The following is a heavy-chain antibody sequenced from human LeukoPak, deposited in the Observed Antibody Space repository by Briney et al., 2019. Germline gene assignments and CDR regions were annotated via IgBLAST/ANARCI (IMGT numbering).Heavy chain of an antibody. V-gene: IGHV1-69*05. CDR3: ASDLEAVAGLGY. J-gene: IGHJ4*02. CDR2: IIPIFGTA. CDR1: GGTFSGYA. D-gene: IGHD6-19*01. Sequence: ASVKVSCKASGGTFSGYAISWVRQAPGQGLEWMGGIIPIFGTANYAQKFQGRVTITTDESTSTAYMELRSLRSEDTAVYYCASDLEAVAGLGYWGQGTLVTVSS.